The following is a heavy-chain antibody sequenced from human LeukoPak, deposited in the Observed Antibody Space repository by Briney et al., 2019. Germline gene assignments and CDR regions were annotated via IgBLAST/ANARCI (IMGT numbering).Heavy chain of an antibody. D-gene: IGHD2-21*01. J-gene: IGHJ4*02. CDR1: GGSISSYY. CDR3: ARSLISPTYWYFDS. Sequence: SEALSLTCTVSGGSISSYYWSWIRQPPGKGLEWIGEINHSGSTNYNPSLKSRVTMSIDTSENRFSLKLSSVTAADTAVYFCARSLISPTYWYFDSWGQGTLVTVSS. CDR2: INHSGST. V-gene: IGHV4-59*12.